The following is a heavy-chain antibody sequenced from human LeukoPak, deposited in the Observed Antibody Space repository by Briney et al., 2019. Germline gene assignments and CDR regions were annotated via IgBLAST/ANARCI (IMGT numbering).Heavy chain of an antibody. CDR1: GFTFSSYW. D-gene: IGHD3-3*01. V-gene: IGHV3-74*01. CDR2: IDIDGSST. J-gene: IGHJ3*02. CDR3: ARGFTIFGVVNDGFDI. Sequence: GGSLRLSCAASGFTFSSYWMNWVRQAPGKGLVWVSRIDIDGSSTTYADSVKGRFTISGDNAKNTLYLQMNSLRAEDTAVYYCARGFTIFGVVNDGFDIWGQGTKVTVSS.